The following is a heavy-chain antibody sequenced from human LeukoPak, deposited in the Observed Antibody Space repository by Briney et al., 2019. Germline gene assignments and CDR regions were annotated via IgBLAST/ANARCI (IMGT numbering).Heavy chain of an antibody. CDR1: GDNVSSKSVT. Sequence: SQTLSLTCAISGDNVSSKSVTWNWIRQSPSRGLEWLGRTYYRSTWYNDYAVSVRGRITVNPDTSKNQFSLHLNSVTPEDTAVYYCARRLTQYDCFDPWGQGILVTVSS. CDR2: TYYRSTWYN. V-gene: IGHV6-1*01. J-gene: IGHJ5*02. CDR3: ARRLTQYDCFDP. D-gene: IGHD2-2*01.